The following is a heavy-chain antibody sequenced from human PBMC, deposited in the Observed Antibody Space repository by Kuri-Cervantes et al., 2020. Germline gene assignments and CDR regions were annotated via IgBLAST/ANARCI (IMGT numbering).Heavy chain of an antibody. CDR3: ARGPSYGLNFFDY. J-gene: IGHJ4*02. CDR2: INHSGST. D-gene: IGHD5-18*01. CDR1: GGSFSGYY. V-gene: IGHV4-34*01. Sequence: GSLRLSCAVYGGSFSGYYWSWIRQPPGKGLEWIGEINHSGSTNYNPSLKSRVTISVDTSKNQFSLKLSSVTAADTVVYYCARGPSYGLNFFDYWGQGTLVTVSS.